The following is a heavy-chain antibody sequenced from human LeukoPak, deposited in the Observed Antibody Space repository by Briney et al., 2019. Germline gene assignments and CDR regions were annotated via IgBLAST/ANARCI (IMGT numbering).Heavy chain of an antibody. CDR2: CNSEDEAP. CDR1: VYSVTELS. J-gene: IGHJ4*02. V-gene: IGHV1-24*01. CDR3: VTLDAYYDTSGRPLLPD. D-gene: IGHD3-22*01. Sequence: ASVKVSCKGSVYSVTELSMHWVRQAPGLGGEWVGGCNSEDEAPVYAQQFQGGVTLTEDTSTDTAYMALSNLRSEDSALYSRVTLDAYYDTSGRPLLPDWGQGTLVTVSS.